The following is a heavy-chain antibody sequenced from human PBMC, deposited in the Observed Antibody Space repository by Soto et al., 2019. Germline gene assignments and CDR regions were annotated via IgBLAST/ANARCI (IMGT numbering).Heavy chain of an antibody. Sequence: SETLSLTCTVSGGSIRSYYWTWIRQPPGKGLEWLGYIFYSGSTFYNPSLKSRVTISIHTSKRQFSLQLTSVTAADTAVYYCARGAADTAMVDSWGQGTLVTVSS. V-gene: IGHV4-59*01. J-gene: IGHJ4*02. D-gene: IGHD5-18*01. CDR3: ARGAADTAMVDS. CDR2: IFYSGST. CDR1: GGSIRSYY.